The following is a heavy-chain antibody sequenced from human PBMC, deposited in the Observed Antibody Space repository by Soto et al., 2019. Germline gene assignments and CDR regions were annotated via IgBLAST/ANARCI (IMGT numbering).Heavy chain of an antibody. CDR2: INHSGST. J-gene: IGHJ3*02. Sequence: PSETLSLTCAVYGGSFSRYYWSWIRQPPGKGLERIREINHSGSTNYNPSLKSRVTISVDTYKNQFSLKLSSVTAADTAVYYCAGETGTTAGYDAFDIWGQGTMVT. D-gene: IGHD1-1*01. CDR1: GGSFSRYY. V-gene: IGHV4-34*01. CDR3: AGETGTTAGYDAFDI.